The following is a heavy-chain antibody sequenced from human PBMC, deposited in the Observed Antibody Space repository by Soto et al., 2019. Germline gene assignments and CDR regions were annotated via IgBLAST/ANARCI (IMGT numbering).Heavy chain of an antibody. J-gene: IGHJ6*02. V-gene: IGHV1-69*13. Sequence: GASVKVSCKASGYTFTSYGISWVRQAPGQGLEWMGGIIPRSATSNYAQKFQGRVTITADESTSTAYMELSSLRSEDTAVYYCAREGIVLVPATGNSDYYYYAIYVWG. D-gene: IGHD2-2*01. CDR2: IIPRSATS. CDR3: AREGIVLVPATGNSDYYYYAIYV. CDR1: GYTFTSYG.